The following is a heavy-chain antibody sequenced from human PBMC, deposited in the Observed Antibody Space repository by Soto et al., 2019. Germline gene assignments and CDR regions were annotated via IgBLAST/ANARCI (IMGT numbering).Heavy chain of an antibody. Sequence: QVQLQESGPGLVKPSQTLSLSCTVSGGSISSGAYYWSWIRQHPGKGLEWIGYIYYSGTTYYNPSLQSRVTMSADTSKTQFSLKLSSVTAADTAGYYCARGPDNDTGDAFDIWGQGTMVTVSS. J-gene: IGHJ3*02. D-gene: IGHD3-22*01. V-gene: IGHV4-31*03. CDR1: GGSISSGAYY. CDR3: ARGPDNDTGDAFDI. CDR2: IYYSGTT.